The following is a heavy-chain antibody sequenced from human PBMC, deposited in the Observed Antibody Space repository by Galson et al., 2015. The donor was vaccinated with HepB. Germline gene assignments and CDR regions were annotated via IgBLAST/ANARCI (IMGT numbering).Heavy chain of an antibody. Sequence: LIIPCAASGCTFSSYSITWVRQAPGRGLEGVSTITSSSSNIYYADSVMGRFTISRDNTKNSVYLQMNSLRVDDTAVYYCARDAAAKVVYWYYYMDVWGQGTTVTVSS. J-gene: IGHJ6*03. CDR1: GCTFSSYS. V-gene: IGHV3-21*01. CDR3: ARDAAAKVVYWYYYMDV. CDR2: ITSSSSNI. D-gene: IGHD2-8*02.